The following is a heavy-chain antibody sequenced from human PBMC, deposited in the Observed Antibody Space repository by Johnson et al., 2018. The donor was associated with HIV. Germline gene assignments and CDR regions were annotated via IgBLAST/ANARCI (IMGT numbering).Heavy chain of an antibody. CDR2: IFSAGDT. CDR3: AREGGAFYDSSGSLAFDI. D-gene: IGHD3-22*01. V-gene: IGHV3-66*01. Sequence: MLLVESGGGLVQPGRSLRLSCEASRITVGSNYMSWVRRAPGKGLEWVSVIFSAGDTYYADSVKGRFTISRDNSKSTLYVQMNRLTVDDTAVYYCAREGGAFYDSSGSLAFDIWGQGTMVTVSS. CDR1: RITVGSNY. J-gene: IGHJ3*02.